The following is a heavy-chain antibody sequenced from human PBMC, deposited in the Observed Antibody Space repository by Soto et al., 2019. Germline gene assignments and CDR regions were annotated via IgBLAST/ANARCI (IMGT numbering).Heavy chain of an antibody. D-gene: IGHD6-19*01. J-gene: IGHJ4*02. CDR2: INHSGST. Sequence: SETLSLTCAVYGGSFSGYYWSWIRQPPGKGLEWIGEINHSGSTNYNPSLKSRVTISVDTSKNQFSLKLSSVTAADTAVYYCARDLQWLVPGYWGQGTLVTVSS. CDR3: ARDLQWLVPGY. V-gene: IGHV4-34*01. CDR1: GGSFSGYY.